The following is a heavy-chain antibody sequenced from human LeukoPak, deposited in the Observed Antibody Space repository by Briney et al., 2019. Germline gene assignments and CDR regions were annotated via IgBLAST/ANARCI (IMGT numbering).Heavy chain of an antibody. Sequence: PGGSLRLSCAASGFTFSSYSMNWVRQAPGKGLEWVSSISSSSSYIYYADSVKGRFTISRDNSKNTLYLQMNSLRAEDTAVYYCAKDLADTAMELRHYDILTGYSPLGAFDIWGQGTMVTVSS. CDR2: ISSSSSYI. J-gene: IGHJ3*02. CDR3: AKDLADTAMELRHYDILTGYSPLGAFDI. V-gene: IGHV3-21*04. D-gene: IGHD3-9*01. CDR1: GFTFSSYS.